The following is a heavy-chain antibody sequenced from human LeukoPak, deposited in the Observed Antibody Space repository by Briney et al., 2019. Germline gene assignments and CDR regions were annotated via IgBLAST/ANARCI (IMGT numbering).Heavy chain of an antibody. V-gene: IGHV4-34*01. CDR3: ARGSSYDSQRYGPGFFGP. D-gene: IGHD3-10*01. J-gene: IGHJ5*02. CDR1: GGSFSNFY. CDR2: INHSGST. Sequence: SDTLSLTCAVYGGSFSNFYWTWIRQPPAKGLEWIGEINHSGSTNHNPSLKSRVPISIDTSKKQFSPNVSTVTAADTAFYYCARGSSYDSQRYGPGFFGPWGQGTLVTVSS.